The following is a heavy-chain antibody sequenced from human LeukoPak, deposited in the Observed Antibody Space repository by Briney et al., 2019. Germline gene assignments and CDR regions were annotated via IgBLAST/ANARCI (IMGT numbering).Heavy chain of an antibody. CDR2: IIPIFGTA. V-gene: IGHV1-69*01. D-gene: IGHD2-2*01. CDR1: GGTFSSYA. Sequence: GASVKVSCKASGGTFSSYAIGWVRQAPGQGLEWMGGIIPIFGTANYAQKFQGRVTITADESTSTAYMELSSLRSEDTAVYYCAYLPDIVVVPAAMGKLIDAFDIWGQGTMVTVSS. CDR3: AYLPDIVVVPAAMGKLIDAFDI. J-gene: IGHJ3*02.